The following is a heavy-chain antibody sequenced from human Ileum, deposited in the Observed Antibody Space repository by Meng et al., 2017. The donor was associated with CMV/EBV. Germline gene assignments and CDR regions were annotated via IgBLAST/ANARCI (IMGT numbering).Heavy chain of an antibody. V-gene: IGHV4-59*12. D-gene: IGHD3-3*01. Sequence: SETLSLTCSVSGGSISGYPWNWIRQPPGKGLEWIGYISYTGSTTGSTNYNPSLKSRVTISVDTSKNQFSLKLSSVTAADTAVYYCARPYYDFWSGLLDREYYYYYGMDVWGQGTMVTVSS. CDR2: ISYTGSTTGST. J-gene: IGHJ6*02. CDR3: ARPYYDFWSGLLDREYYYYYGMDV. CDR1: GGSISGYP.